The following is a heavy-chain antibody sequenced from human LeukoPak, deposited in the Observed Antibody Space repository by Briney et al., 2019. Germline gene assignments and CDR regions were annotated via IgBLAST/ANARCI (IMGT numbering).Heavy chain of an antibody. D-gene: IGHD4-17*01. CDR3: ARAGSNGDYVDY. J-gene: IGHJ4*02. CDR2: INPSGGST. V-gene: IGHV1-46*01. CDR1: GYTFTSYG. Sequence: ASVKVSCKASGYTFTSYGISWVRQAPGQGLEWMEIINPSGGSTSYAQKFQGRVTMTRDTSTSTVYMELSSLRSEDTAVYYCARAGSNGDYVDYWGQGTLVTVSS.